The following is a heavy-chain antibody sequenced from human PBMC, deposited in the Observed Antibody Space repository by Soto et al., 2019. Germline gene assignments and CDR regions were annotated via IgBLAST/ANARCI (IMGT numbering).Heavy chain of an antibody. CDR2: ISAYNGNT. Sequence: ASVKVSCKASGYTFTNYGISWVRQAPGQGLEWMGWISAYNGNTKYAQKLQGRVTMTTDTSTSTAYMELRSLRSDDTAVYCCARGRRDQLLLKNWFDPWGQGTLVTVSS. V-gene: IGHV1-18*01. D-gene: IGHD2-2*01. CDR1: GYTFTNYG. CDR3: ARGRRDQLLLKNWFDP. J-gene: IGHJ5*02.